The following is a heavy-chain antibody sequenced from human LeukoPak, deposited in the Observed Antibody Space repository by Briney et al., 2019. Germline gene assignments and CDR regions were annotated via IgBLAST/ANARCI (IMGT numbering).Heavy chain of an antibody. D-gene: IGHD1-26*01. CDR3: AKDLRSGSYPHYCDS. CDR1: GFTFSSYA. Sequence: GGSLRLSCAASGFTFSSYAMSWVRQAPGKGLEWVSGISGSAGSTYYADSVKGRFTISRDNSKNTLYLQMNSLRAEDTAVYYCAKDLRSGSYPHYCDSWGQGTLLTVSS. J-gene: IGHJ4*02. V-gene: IGHV3-23*01. CDR2: ISGSAGST.